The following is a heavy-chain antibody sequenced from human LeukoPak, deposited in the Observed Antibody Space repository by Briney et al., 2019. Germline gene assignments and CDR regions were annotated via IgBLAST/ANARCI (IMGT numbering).Heavy chain of an antibody. V-gene: IGHV4-31*03. D-gene: IGHD1-26*01. J-gene: IGHJ4*02. CDR3: ATADWESFYFDS. CDR2: TSYSEGT. CDR1: GGSVSRGGYY. Sequence: SETLSLTCTVSGGSVSRGGYYWNWIRQHPGKGLEWIGFTSYSEGTHYNPSLMSRITTSVDRSQNQFSLKMRDVTAADTAVYFCATADWESFYFDSWGQGVLVAVSS.